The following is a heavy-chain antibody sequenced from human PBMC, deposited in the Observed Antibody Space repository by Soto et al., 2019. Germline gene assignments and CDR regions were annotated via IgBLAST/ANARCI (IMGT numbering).Heavy chain of an antibody. J-gene: IGHJ4*02. CDR3: VKSVSGTYFY. D-gene: IGHD1-26*01. CDR1: GFTFSNYP. Sequence: PGGSLRLSCSASGFTFSNYPMHWVRQAPGKGLEYVSAITTKGDTTYYADSVRGRFTISRDNSKNTLYLQMSSLRAEDTALYYCVKSVSGTYFYWGQGTLVTASS. V-gene: IGHV3-64D*06. CDR2: ITTKGDTT.